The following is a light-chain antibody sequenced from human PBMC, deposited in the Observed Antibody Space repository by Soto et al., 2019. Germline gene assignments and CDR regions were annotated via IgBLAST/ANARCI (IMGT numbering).Light chain of an antibody. Sequence: DIQMTQSPSSLSASVGDRVTIPCRSSQFISTYLSGYQQKPGKAPKLLIYATSSLQSGVPSRFSGRGSGTDFTLTISSRQPEDFATYYCQQSYSLPPTFGQGTKLEIK. V-gene: IGKV1-39*01. CDR3: QQSYSLPPT. CDR2: ATS. J-gene: IGKJ2*01. CDR1: QFISTY.